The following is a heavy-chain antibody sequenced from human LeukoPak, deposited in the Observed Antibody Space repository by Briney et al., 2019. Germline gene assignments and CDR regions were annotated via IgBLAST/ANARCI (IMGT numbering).Heavy chain of an antibody. J-gene: IGHJ4*02. D-gene: IGHD3-10*01. CDR2: ISHDGSNK. CDR1: EFTFSGYA. Sequence: PGRSLRLSCAAFEFTFSGYAMHWVRQAPGKGLEWVAIISHDGSNKHYADSVKGRFTISRDNSKNTLYLQMNSLRVEDTAVYYCAKGRGQGFDYWGQGTLVTVSS. V-gene: IGHV3-30*04. CDR3: AKGRGQGFDY.